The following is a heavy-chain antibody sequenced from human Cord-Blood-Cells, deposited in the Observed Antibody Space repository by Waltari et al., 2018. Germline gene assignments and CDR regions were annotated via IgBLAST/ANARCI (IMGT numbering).Heavy chain of an antibody. CDR2: IIPILGIA. J-gene: IGHJ2*01. CDR3: ASRLGDIVVVPDPGAYWYFDL. CDR1: GGTFSSYA. D-gene: IGHD2-2*01. V-gene: IGHV1-69*04. Sequence: KKPGSSVKVSCKASGGTFSSYAISWVRQAPGQGLEWMGRIIPILGIANYAQKFQGRVTITADKSTSTAYMELSSLRSEDTAVYYCASRLGDIVVVPDPGAYWYFDLWGRGTLVTVSS.